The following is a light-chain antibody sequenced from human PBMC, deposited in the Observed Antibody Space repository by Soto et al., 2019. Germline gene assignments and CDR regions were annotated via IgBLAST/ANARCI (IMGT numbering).Light chain of an antibody. Sequence: EIVLRQSPANLSLSPGERATLSCRASQSVGSNLAWYQQKPGQAPRLLIYDASNRATGIPARFSGSGSGTDFTLTISSLEPEDFAVYYCQQRSNWPLTFGGGTKVDIK. J-gene: IGKJ4*01. CDR1: QSVGSN. CDR3: QQRSNWPLT. CDR2: DAS. V-gene: IGKV3-11*01.